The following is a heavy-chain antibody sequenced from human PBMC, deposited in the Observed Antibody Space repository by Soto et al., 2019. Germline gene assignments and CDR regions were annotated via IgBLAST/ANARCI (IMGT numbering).Heavy chain of an antibody. CDR3: ILSVSGDRWFES. V-gene: IGHV5-51*01. J-gene: IGHJ5*01. Sequence: EVQLVQSGAEVKMPGESLKISCKGSGYSFSSYWIGWVRQVHGQGLDWMGNIYSGDSDTTYSPSFQGEVTISADKSTSTASLQWGSLKASDTAVYYCILSVSGDRWFESWGQGTLVTVPS. CDR1: GYSFSSYW. D-gene: IGHD2-15*01. CDR2: IYSGDSDT.